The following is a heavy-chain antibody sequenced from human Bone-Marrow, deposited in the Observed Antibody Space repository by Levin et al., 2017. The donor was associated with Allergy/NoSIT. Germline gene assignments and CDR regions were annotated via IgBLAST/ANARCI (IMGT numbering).Heavy chain of an antibody. CDR1: GFTFSSYS. V-gene: IGHV3-21*01. D-gene: IGHD2-2*02. J-gene: IGHJ6*02. CDR2: ISSSSSYI. CDR3: AREDIVVVPAAIVMDV. Sequence: PGGSLRLSCAASGFTFSSYSMNWVRQAPGKGLEWVSSISSSSSYIYYADSVKGRFTISRDNAKNSLYLQMNSLRAEDTAVYYCAREDIVVVPAAIVMDVWGQGTTVTVSS.